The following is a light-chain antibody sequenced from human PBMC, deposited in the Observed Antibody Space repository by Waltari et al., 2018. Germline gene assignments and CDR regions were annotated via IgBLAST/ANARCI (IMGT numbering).Light chain of an antibody. V-gene: IGKV3-15*01. CDR3: QQYNSWPPRYT. CDR2: GAS. Sequence: EIVLTQSPATLSVSPGERATLSCRASQSVSSNLAWYQHKPGQPPRLLIYGASTRDTGIPARFNGSGSGTEFTLTISSLQSEDFAVYYCQQYNSWPPRYTFGQGTNLESK. CDR1: QSVSSN. J-gene: IGKJ2*01.